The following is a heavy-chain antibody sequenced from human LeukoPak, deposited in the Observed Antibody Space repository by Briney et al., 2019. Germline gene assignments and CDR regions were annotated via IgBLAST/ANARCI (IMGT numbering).Heavy chain of an antibody. Sequence: GGSLRLSCAASGFTFNSYSMNWVRQAPGKGLEWVSSISSSTSFIYYADSLKGRFTISRDNAKNSLYLQMNSLRAEDTSVYYCARSTTISDAFDIWGQGTMVTVSS. V-gene: IGHV3-21*01. J-gene: IGHJ3*02. D-gene: IGHD3-9*01. CDR1: GFTFNSYS. CDR2: ISSSTSFI. CDR3: ARSTTISDAFDI.